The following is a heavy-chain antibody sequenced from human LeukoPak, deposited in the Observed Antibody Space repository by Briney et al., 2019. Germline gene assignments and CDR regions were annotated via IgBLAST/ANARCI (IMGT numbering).Heavy chain of an antibody. V-gene: IGHV3-23*01. J-gene: IGHJ4*02. Sequence: GGSLRLSCAASGFTFSSYAMSWVRQAPGKGLEWVSAISGSGGSTYYADSVKGRFTISRDNSKNTLYLQMNSLRTEDTAVYYCAKKGCYGSGHFDYWGQGTLVTVSS. D-gene: IGHD3-10*01. CDR2: ISGSGGST. CDR1: GFTFSSYA. CDR3: AKKGCYGSGHFDY.